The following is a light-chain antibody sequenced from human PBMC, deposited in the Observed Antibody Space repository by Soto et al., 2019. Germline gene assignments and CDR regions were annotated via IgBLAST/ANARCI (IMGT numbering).Light chain of an antibody. J-gene: IGKJ5*01. V-gene: IGKV1-9*01. CDR2: TAS. Sequence: IQLTQSPSSLSASVGDRVTITCRASQGISSYLAWYQQKPGKAPKLLIHTASTLQSGVPSRFSGSGPGTDFTLTISSLQPEDFATYYCQQLSTYPPITFGQGTRLEIK. CDR1: QGISSY. CDR3: QQLSTYPPIT.